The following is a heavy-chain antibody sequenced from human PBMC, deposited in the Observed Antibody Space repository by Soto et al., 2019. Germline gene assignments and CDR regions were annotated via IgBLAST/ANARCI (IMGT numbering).Heavy chain of an antibody. J-gene: IGHJ5*02. CDR3: ARRYCESTSCYTDWFDP. V-gene: IGHV1-8*01. CDR1: GYSFSTYD. CDR2: VNPKSGNT. D-gene: IGHD2-2*02. Sequence: QVQLVQSGAEVKKPGASVKVSCKASGYSFSTYDINRVRQAAGQGLEWMGWVNPKSGNTDYAQGLRGRVTMTSNTSISTAYMELSALTPEDTAVYYCARRYCESTSCYTDWFDPWGQGTLVTVSS.